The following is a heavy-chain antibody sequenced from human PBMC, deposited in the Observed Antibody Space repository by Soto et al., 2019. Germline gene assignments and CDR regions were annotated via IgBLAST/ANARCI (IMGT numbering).Heavy chain of an antibody. CDR1: GYSFTNND. Sequence: ASVKVSCKASGYSFTNNDVSWVRQAPGQGLEWMGGIIPIFGTANYAQKFQGRVTITADESTSTAYMELSSLRSEDTAVYYCARSSSTALNWFDPWGQGTLVTVSS. V-gene: IGHV1-69*13. J-gene: IGHJ5*02. CDR3: ARSSSTALNWFDP. CDR2: IIPIFGTA.